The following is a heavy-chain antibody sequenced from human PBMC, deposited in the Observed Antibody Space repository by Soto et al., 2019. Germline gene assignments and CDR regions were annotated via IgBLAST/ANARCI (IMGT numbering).Heavy chain of an antibody. V-gene: IGHV4-34*01. CDR1: GGSFSGYY. CDR3: ARGADFWRVHYGMDV. D-gene: IGHD3-3*01. J-gene: IGHJ6*02. Sequence: SETLSLTCAVYGGSFSGYYWSWIRQPPGKGLEWIGEINHSGSTNYNPSLKSRVTISVDTSKNQFSLKLSSVTAADTAVYYCARGADFWRVHYGMDVWGQGTTVTVSS. CDR2: INHSGST.